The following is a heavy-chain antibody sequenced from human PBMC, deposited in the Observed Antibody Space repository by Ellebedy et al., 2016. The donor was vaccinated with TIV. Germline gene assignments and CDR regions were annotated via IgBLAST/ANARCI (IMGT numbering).Heavy chain of an antibody. V-gene: IGHV3-21*01. CDR1: GFPFSRYS. Sequence: PGGSLRLSCAASGFPFSRYSMNWVRQAPGKGLEWVSCISSSGTYIYYADSLKGRFTISRDSAKNSLYLQMNSLRAEDTAVYYCARGSGDLPFDYWGQGTLVTVSS. CDR2: ISSSGTYI. J-gene: IGHJ4*02. CDR3: ARGSGDLPFDY. D-gene: IGHD4-17*01.